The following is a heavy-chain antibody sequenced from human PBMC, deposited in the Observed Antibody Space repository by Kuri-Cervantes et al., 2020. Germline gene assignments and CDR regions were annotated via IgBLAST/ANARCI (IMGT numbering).Heavy chain of an antibody. CDR2: INPNSGGT. J-gene: IGHJ4*02. D-gene: IGHD4-17*01. CDR1: GYTFTGYY. V-gene: IGHV1-2*04. Sequence: ASVKVSCKASGYTFTGYYMHWVRQAPGQGLEWMGWINPNSGGTNYAQKFQGWVTMTRDTSISTAYMELSRLRSDDTAVYYCARGKSTVTYIDYWGQGTLVTVSS. CDR3: ARGKSTVTYIDY.